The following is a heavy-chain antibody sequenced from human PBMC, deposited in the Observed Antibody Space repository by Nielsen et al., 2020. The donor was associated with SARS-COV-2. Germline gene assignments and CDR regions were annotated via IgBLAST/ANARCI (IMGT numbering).Heavy chain of an antibody. CDR2: ISSSGSTI. V-gene: IGHV3-11*01. Sequence: WIRQPPGKGLEWVSYISSSGSTIYYADSVKGRFTISRDNAKNSLYLQMNSLRAEDTAVYYCAKDQSPYYYDSSGYYSGFDYWGQGTLVTVSS. CDR3: AKDQSPYYYDSSGYYSGFDY. D-gene: IGHD3-22*01. J-gene: IGHJ4*02.